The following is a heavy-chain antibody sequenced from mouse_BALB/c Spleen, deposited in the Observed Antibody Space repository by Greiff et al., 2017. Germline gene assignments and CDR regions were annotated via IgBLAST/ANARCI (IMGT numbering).Heavy chain of an antibody. CDR1: GFTFSSFG. CDR2: ISSGGST. CDR3: ARSAWFAY. J-gene: IGHJ3*01. Sequence: EVQLVESGGGLVQPGGSRKLSCAASGFTFSSFGMHWVRQAPEKGLEWVASISSGGSTYYPDSVKGRFTISRDNARNILYLQMSSLRSEDTAMYYCARSAWFAYWGQGTLVTVSA. V-gene: IGHV5-6-5*01.